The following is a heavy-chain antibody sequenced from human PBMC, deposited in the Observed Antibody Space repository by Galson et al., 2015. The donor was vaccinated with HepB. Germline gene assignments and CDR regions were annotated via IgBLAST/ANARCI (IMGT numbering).Heavy chain of an antibody. CDR1: GFTFSSYS. V-gene: IGHV3-21*01. Sequence: SLRLSCAASGFTFSSYSMNWVRQAPGKGLEWVSSISSSSSYIYYADSVKGRFTISRDNAKNSLYLQMNSLRAEDTAVYYCARESSSWARWFDPWGQGTLVTVSS. CDR2: ISSSSSYI. D-gene: IGHD6-13*01. CDR3: ARESSSWARWFDP. J-gene: IGHJ5*02.